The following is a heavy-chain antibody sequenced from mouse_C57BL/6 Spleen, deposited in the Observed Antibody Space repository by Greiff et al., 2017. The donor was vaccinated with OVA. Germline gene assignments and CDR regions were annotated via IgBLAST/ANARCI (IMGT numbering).Heavy chain of an antibody. V-gene: IGHV1-50*01. D-gene: IGHD1-1*01. J-gene: IGHJ2*01. Sequence: QVQLQQSGAELVKPGASVKLSCKASGYTFTSYWMQWVKQRPGQGLEWIGEIDPSDSYTNYNQKFKGKATLTVDTSSSTAYMQLSSLTSEDSAVYYCARRPTVVATGYFDYWGQGTTLTVSS. CDR3: ARRPTVVATGYFDY. CDR1: GYTFTSYW. CDR2: IDPSDSYT.